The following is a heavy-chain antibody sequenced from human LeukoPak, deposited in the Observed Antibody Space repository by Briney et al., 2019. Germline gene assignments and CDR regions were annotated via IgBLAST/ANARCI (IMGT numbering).Heavy chain of an antibody. Sequence: GGSLRLSCAASGFTFSSYGMHWVRQAPGKGLVWVSRINSDGSSTSYADSVKGRFTISRDNAKNTLYLQMNSLRAEDTAVYYCLKTGYSYGYAFDYWGQGTLVTVSS. CDR1: GFTFSSYG. D-gene: IGHD5-18*01. CDR2: INSDGSST. CDR3: LKTGYSYGYAFDY. J-gene: IGHJ4*02. V-gene: IGHV3-74*01.